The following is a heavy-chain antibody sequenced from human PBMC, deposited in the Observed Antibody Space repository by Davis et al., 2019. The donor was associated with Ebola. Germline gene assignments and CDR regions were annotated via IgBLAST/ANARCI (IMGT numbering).Heavy chain of an antibody. CDR1: GFTFSSYS. J-gene: IGHJ5*02. Sequence: GGSLRLSCAASGFTFSSYSMNWVRQAPGKGLEWVSYISSSSSTIYYADSVKGRFTISRDNSKNTLYLQMNSLRAEDTAVYYCARDGDIDLGCTGGVCYRERNGGNWFDPWGQGTLVTVSS. V-gene: IGHV3-48*01. D-gene: IGHD2-8*02. CDR2: ISSSSSTI. CDR3: ARDGDIDLGCTGGVCYRERNGGNWFDP.